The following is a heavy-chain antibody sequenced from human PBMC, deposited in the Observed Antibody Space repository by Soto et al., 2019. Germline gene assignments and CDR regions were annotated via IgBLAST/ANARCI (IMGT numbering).Heavy chain of an antibody. Sequence: EVQLLESGGGLVQPGGSLRLSCAASGFTFSSYAMSWVRQAPGKGLEWVSAISGSGGSTYYADSVKGRFTISRDNSKNTLYLQMNSLRAEDTALYYCATSSHPSYSGYDSPDAFDIWGQGKMVTVSS. CDR3: ATSSHPSYSGYDSPDAFDI. CDR2: ISGSGGST. CDR1: GFTFSSYA. J-gene: IGHJ3*02. D-gene: IGHD5-12*01. V-gene: IGHV3-23*01.